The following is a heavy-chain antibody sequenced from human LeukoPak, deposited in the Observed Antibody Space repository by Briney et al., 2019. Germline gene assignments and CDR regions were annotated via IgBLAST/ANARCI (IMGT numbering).Heavy chain of an antibody. V-gene: IGHV4-39*01. CDR1: GGSISSSSYY. D-gene: IGHD2-21*02. Sequence: SETLSLTCTVSGGSISSSSYYWGWIRQPLGKGLEWIGSIYYSGSTYYNPSLKSRVTISVDTSKNQFSLKLSSVTAADTAVYYCARQICGGDCYSYYFDYWGQGTLVTVSS. CDR2: IYYSGST. J-gene: IGHJ4*02. CDR3: ARQICGGDCYSYYFDY.